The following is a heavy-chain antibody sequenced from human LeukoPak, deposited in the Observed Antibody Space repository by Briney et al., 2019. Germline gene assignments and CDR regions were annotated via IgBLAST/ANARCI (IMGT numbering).Heavy chain of an antibody. Sequence: PSETLSLTCGVYGGSFSGYSWSWIRQPPGKGLEWIGEINHSGNTNYDPSLKSRVTISVDTSKNQFSLKLSSVTAADTAVYYCASTGIPYNYFDYWGQGTLVTVSS. D-gene: IGHD7-27*01. CDR1: GGSFSGYS. CDR2: INHSGNT. J-gene: IGHJ4*02. V-gene: IGHV4-34*01. CDR3: ASTGIPYNYFDY.